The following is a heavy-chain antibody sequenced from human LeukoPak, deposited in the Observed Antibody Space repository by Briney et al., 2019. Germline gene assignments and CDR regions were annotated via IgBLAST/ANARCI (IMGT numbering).Heavy chain of an antibody. J-gene: IGHJ5*02. D-gene: IGHD3-22*01. CDR2: IRSKAYAGTT. Sequence: PGGSLRLSCTASGFTFGDYAMSWVRQAPGKGLEWVGFIRSKAYAGTTEYAASVKGRFTISRDDSKSIAYLQMNSLKTEGTAVYYCTRELRISMIVGSVTWGQGTLVTVSS. V-gene: IGHV3-49*04. CDR3: TRELRISMIVGSVT. CDR1: GFTFGDYA.